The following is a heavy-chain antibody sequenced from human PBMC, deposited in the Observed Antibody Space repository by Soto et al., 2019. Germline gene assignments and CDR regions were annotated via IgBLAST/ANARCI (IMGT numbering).Heavy chain of an antibody. D-gene: IGHD3-16*01. CDR3: ASEGGLFDY. J-gene: IGHJ4*02. CDR2: ISSSSSTI. Sequence: WGSLRLSCAASGFTFRSYSMNWVRQAPGKGLEWISYISSSSSTIYYADSVKGRFIISRDNAKNALYLQMNSLRAEDTAVYYCASEGGLFDYWGQGT. CDR1: GFTFRSYS. V-gene: IGHV3-48*01.